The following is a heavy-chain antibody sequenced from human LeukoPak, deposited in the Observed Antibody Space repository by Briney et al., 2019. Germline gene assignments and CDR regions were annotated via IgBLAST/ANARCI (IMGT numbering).Heavy chain of an antibody. Sequence: GESLKISCKGSGYSFTSYWIGWVRQMPGKGLERMGIIYPGDSDTRYSPSFQGQVTISADKSISTAYLQWSSLKASDTAMYYCARRRGIAAAENYFDYWGQGTLVTVSS. D-gene: IGHD6-13*01. J-gene: IGHJ4*02. V-gene: IGHV5-51*01. CDR1: GYSFTSYW. CDR3: ARRRGIAAAENYFDY. CDR2: IYPGDSDT.